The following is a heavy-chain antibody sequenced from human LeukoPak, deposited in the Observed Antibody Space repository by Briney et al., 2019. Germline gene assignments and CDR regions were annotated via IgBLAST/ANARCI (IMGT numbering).Heavy chain of an antibody. V-gene: IGHV3-30*04. D-gene: IGHD2-8*01. CDR2: ISYDGSNK. CDR1: GFTFSSYA. CDR3: ASGLGYCTNGVCC. Sequence: GGSLRLSCAASGFTFSSYAMHWVRQAPGKGLEWVAVISYDGSNKYYADSVKGRFTISRDNSKNTLYLQMNSLRAEDTAVYYCASGLGYCTNGVCCWGQGTLVTVSS. J-gene: IGHJ4*02.